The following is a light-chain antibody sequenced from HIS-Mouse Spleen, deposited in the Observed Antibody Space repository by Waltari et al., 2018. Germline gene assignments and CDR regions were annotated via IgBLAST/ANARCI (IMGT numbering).Light chain of an antibody. CDR3: CSYAGSYTFEVV. CDR1: SSDVGGYNY. CDR2: DVS. Sequence: QSALTQPRSVSGSPGQSVTIPCPGTSSDVGGYNYVYWYQQHPGKAPKLMISDVSKRPSGVPDRFSGSKSGNTASLTISGLQAEDEADYYCCSYAGSYTFEVVFGGGTKLTVL. V-gene: IGLV2-11*01. J-gene: IGLJ2*01.